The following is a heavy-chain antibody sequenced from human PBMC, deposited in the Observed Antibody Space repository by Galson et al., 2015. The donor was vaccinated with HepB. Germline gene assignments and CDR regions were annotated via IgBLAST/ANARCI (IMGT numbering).Heavy chain of an antibody. J-gene: IGHJ4*02. D-gene: IGHD4-17*01. CDR1: GFTVSSNY. Sequence: SLRLSCAASGFTVSSNYMSWVRQAPGKGLEWVSVIYSGGSTYYADSVKGRFTISRDNAKNSLYLQMNSLRDEDTAVYYCASNYGDSPPYYFDYWGQGTLVTVSS. V-gene: IGHV3-53*01. CDR3: ASNYGDSPPYYFDY. CDR2: IYSGGST.